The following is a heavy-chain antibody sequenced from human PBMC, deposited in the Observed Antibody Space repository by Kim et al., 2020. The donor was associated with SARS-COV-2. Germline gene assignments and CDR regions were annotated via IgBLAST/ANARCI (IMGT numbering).Heavy chain of an antibody. CDR3: ARDSLWFGESQVLLDV. CDR1: GGSISSYY. CDR2: IYYSGST. Sequence: SETLSLTYTVSGGSISSYYWSWIRQPPGKGLEWIGYIYYSGSTNYNPSLKSRVTISVDTSKNQFSLKLSSVTAADTAVYYCARDSLWFGESQVLLDVWGQGTTVTVSS. V-gene: IGHV4-59*13. D-gene: IGHD3-10*01. J-gene: IGHJ6*02.